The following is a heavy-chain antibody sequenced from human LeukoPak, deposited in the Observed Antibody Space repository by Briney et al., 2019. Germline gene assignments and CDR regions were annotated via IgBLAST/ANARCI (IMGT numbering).Heavy chain of an antibody. V-gene: IGHV3-30*04. J-gene: IGHJ3*02. CDR1: GFTFSSYA. D-gene: IGHD5-12*01. Sequence: GGSLRLSCAASGFTFSSYAMHWVRQAPGKGLEWVAVISYDGSYKYYADSVKGRFTISRDNSKNTLYLQMNSLRAEDTAVYYCASPLNIYSGYDMSAFDIWGQGTMVTVSS. CDR2: ISYDGSYK. CDR3: ASPLNIYSGYDMSAFDI.